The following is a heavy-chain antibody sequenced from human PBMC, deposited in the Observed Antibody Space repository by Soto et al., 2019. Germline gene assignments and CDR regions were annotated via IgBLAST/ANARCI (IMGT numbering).Heavy chain of an antibody. J-gene: IGHJ6*02. CDR3: AKDLETGFYYYCGMDV. CDR1: GFTFSSYF. CDR2: ISYDGSNQ. V-gene: IGHV3-30*18. D-gene: IGHD3-3*01. Sequence: GGSLKLSCAASGFTFSSYFMHWVRQAPGKGLEWVAVISYDGSNQYYADSVKGRFTISRDNSKNTLYLQMNSLRAEDTAVYYCAKDLETGFYYYCGMDVWGQGTMVTVAS.